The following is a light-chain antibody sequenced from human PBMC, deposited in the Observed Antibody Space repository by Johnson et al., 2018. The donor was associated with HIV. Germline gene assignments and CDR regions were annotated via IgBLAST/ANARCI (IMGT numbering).Light chain of an antibody. Sequence: QSVLTQPPSVSAAPIQKVTISCSGSSSNIGNNYVSWYQQLPGTAPKLLIYDNNKRPAGIPDRFSGSKSGTSATLAITGLQTGDEADYYCGTWEDRLVVFVLASETKVTVL. V-gene: IGLV1-51*01. J-gene: IGLJ1*01. CDR2: DNN. CDR3: GTWEDRLVVFV. CDR1: SSNIGNNY.